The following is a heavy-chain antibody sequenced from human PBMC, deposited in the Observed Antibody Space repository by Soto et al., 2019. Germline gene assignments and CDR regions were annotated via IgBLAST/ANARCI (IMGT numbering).Heavy chain of an antibody. CDR2: ISAYNGNT. J-gene: IGHJ5*02. CDR1: GYTFTSYG. CDR3: ARERSTMVRGVLENWFDP. V-gene: IGHV1-18*01. Sequence: ASVKVSCKASGYTFTSYGISWVRQAPGQGLEWMGWISAYNGNTNYAQKLQGRVTMTTDTSTSTAYMELRSLRSDDTAVYYCARERSTMVRGVLENWFDPWGQGTLVTVSS. D-gene: IGHD3-10*01.